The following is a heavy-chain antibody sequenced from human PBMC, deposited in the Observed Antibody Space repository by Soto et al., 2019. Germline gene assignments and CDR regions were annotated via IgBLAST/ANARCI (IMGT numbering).Heavy chain of an antibody. CDR1: GFTFSSYA. V-gene: IGHV3-23*01. J-gene: IGHJ4*02. Sequence: GGSLRLSCAASGFTFSSYAMSWVRQAPGKGLEWVSAISGSGGSTYYADSVKGRFTISRDNSKNTLYLQMNSLRAEDTAVYYCANDGYERPEGRFDYWGQGTLVTVSS. CDR3: ANDGYERPEGRFDY. D-gene: IGHD6-13*01. CDR2: ISGSGGST.